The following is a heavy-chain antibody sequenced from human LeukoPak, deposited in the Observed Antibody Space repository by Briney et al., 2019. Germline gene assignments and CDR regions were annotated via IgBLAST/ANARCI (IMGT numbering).Heavy chain of an antibody. J-gene: IGHJ6*03. V-gene: IGHV4-39*07. Sequence: PSETLSLTCTVSGGSISSSSYYWGWIRQPPGEGLGWIGSIYYSGSTYYNPSLKSRVTISVDTSKNQFSLKLSSVTAADTAVYYCARTTEAHSWRTRYYDYYMDVWGKGTTVTVSS. CDR3: ARTTEAHSWRTRYYDYYMDV. CDR1: GGSISSSSYY. D-gene: IGHD6-13*01. CDR2: IYYSGST.